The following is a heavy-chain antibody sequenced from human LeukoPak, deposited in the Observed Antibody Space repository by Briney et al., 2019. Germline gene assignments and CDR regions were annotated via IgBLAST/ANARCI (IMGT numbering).Heavy chain of an antibody. CDR1: GGSISSYY. Sequence: SETLSLTCTVSGGSISSYYWSWIRQPPGKGLEWIGYIYYSGSTNYNPSLKSRVTISVDTSKNQFSLKLSSVTAADTAVYYCGRGGPWELRFDYWGQGTLVTVS. CDR3: GRGGPWELRFDY. J-gene: IGHJ4*02. V-gene: IGHV4-59*01. D-gene: IGHD1-26*01. CDR2: IYYSGST.